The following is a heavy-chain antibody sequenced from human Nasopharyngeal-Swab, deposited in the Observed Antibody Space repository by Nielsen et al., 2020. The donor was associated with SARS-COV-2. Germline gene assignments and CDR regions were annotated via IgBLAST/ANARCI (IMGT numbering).Heavy chain of an antibody. J-gene: IGHJ4*02. D-gene: IGHD2-2*01. CDR1: GFTFGDYA. CDR2: IRSKAYGGTT. V-gene: IGHV3-49*04. Sequence: GEFLKISCTASGFTFGDYALSWVRQAPGKGLEWIGFIRSKAYGGTTEFAASVKGRFTISRDDSKCIAYLQMNSLKTEDTAVYYCTRVEYQLADYFDYWGQGTLVTVSS. CDR3: TRVEYQLADYFDY.